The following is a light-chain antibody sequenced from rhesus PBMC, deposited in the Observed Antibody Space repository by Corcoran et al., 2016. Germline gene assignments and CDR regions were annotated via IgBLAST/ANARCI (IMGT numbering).Light chain of an antibody. CDR2: GAS. CDR1: QSVGNY. Sequence: EIVVTQSPATLSLSPGDRATLSCRASQSVGNYLAWFQQKPGPAPRLLIYGASSWANGIPDRFSGSGSVTDFTLTISRLEPEDVGVYYCQQSSNFWTFGQGTKVEIK. CDR3: QQSSNFWT. V-gene: IGKV3-24*04. J-gene: IGKJ1*01.